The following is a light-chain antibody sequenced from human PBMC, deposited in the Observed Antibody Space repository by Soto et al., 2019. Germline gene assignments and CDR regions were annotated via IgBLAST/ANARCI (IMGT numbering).Light chain of an antibody. J-gene: IGLJ3*02. CDR3: SSYAGRDTWV. CDR2: EVT. CDR1: SVDISY. Sequence: QSALTQPPAASGSRGQSVTISCTGTSVDISYVSWFQQHPGKAPKLIICEVTKRPSGVPDRFSGSKSGDTASLTVSGLQDDDEADYYCSSYAGRDTWVFGGGTKLTVL. V-gene: IGLV2-8*01.